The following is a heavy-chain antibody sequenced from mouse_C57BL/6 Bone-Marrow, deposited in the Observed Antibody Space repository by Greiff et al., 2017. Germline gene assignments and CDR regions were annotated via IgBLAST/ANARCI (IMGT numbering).Heavy chain of an antibody. J-gene: IGHJ3*01. V-gene: IGHV1-81*01. CDR1: GYTFTSYG. D-gene: IGHD2-10*01. CDR2: IYPRSGNT. CDR3: ARWPYYGKRFAY. Sequence: QVQLQQSGAELARPGASVKLSCKASGYTFTSYGISWVKQRTGQGLEWIGEIYPRSGNTYYNEKVKGKATLTAYKSSSTAYMELRSLTSEDSAVYFCARWPYYGKRFAYWGQGTLVTVSA.